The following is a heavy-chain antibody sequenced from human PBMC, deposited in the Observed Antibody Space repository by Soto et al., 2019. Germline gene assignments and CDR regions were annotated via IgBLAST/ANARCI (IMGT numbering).Heavy chain of an antibody. V-gene: IGHV3-23*01. Sequence: VGSLRLSCAAFGFTFRSYAMSWVRQAPGKGLEWVSALTDSGGSTYYADSVQGRFTISRDNSKNTLYLQMNSLGAEDTAVYYCAKDYSSTWYPGHGMGVWGQGTTVTVSS. CDR1: GFTFRSYA. CDR2: LTDSGGST. J-gene: IGHJ6*02. CDR3: AKDYSSTWYPGHGMGV. D-gene: IGHD6-13*01.